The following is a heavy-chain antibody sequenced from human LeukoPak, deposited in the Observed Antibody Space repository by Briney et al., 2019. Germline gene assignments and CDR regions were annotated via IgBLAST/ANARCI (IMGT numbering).Heavy chain of an antibody. Sequence: SVNVSCKASGYTFTNYGISWVRQAPGQGLEWMGGIIPIFGTANYAQKFQGRVTITADESTSTAYMELSSLRSEDTAVYYCARGDVLRYFDWFMGGAFDIWAKGQWSPSLQ. D-gene: IGHD3-9*01. V-gene: IGHV1-69*13. J-gene: IGHJ3*02. CDR2: IIPIFGTA. CDR1: GYTFTNYG. CDR3: ARGDVLRYFDWFMGGAFDI.